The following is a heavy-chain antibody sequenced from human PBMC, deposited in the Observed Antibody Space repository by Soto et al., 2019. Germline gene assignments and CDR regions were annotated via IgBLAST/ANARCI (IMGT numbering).Heavy chain of an antibody. CDR3: ARVRVRGLGGNAFDI. CDR2: IYYSGST. J-gene: IGHJ3*02. Sequence: LSLTCTVSGGSISSYYWSWIRQPPGKGLEWIGYIYYSGSTNYNPSLKSRVTISVDTSKNQFSLKLSSVTAADTAVYYCARVRVRGLGGNAFDIWGQGTMVTVSS. V-gene: IGHV4-59*01. CDR1: GGSISSYY. D-gene: IGHD1-26*01.